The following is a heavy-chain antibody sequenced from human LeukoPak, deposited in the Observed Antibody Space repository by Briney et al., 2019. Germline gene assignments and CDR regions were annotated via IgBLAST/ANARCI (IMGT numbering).Heavy chain of an antibody. V-gene: IGHV1-2*02. CDR1: GYTFTGYY. CDR3: ARSDYGDYERGFFDY. D-gene: IGHD4-17*01. J-gene: IGHJ4*02. CDR2: INPNSGGT. Sequence: ASVKVSCKASGYTFTGYYMHWVRQAPGQGLEWMGWINPNSGGTNYAQKFQGRVTITADKSTSTAYMELSSLRSEDTAVYYCARSDYGDYERGFFDYWGQGTLVTVSS.